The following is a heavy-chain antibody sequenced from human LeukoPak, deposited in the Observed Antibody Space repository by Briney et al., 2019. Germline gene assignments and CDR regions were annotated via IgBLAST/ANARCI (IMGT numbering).Heavy chain of an antibody. CDR2: IYYSGST. D-gene: IGHD6-19*01. V-gene: IGHV4-59*08. J-gene: IGHJ4*02. Sequence: SETLSLTCTVSGGSISSYSWSWIRQPPGKGLEWIGYIYYSGSTNYNPSLKSRVTISVDTSKNQFSLMLTSVTAADTAVYYCARHAPAVAGTGYFDYWGQGTLVTV. CDR3: ARHAPAVAGTGYFDY. CDR1: GGSISSYS.